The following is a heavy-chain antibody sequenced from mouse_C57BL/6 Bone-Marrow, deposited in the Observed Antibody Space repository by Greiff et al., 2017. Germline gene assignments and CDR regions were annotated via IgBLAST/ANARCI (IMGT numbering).Heavy chain of an antibody. V-gene: IGHV1-69*01. CDR2: IDPSDSYT. J-gene: IGHJ1*03. CDR3: ARDYGSSYNWYFDV. Sequence: QVQLQQPGAELVMPGASVKLSCKASGYTFTSYWMHWVKQRPGQGLEWIGEIDPSDSYTNYNQKFKGKSTLTVDKSSSPAYVQLSSLTSEDSAVYYCARDYGSSYNWYFDVWGTGTTVTVSS. D-gene: IGHD1-1*01. CDR1: GYTFTSYW.